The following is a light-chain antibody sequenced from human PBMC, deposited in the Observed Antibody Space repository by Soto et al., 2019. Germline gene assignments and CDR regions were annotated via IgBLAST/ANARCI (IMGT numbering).Light chain of an antibody. CDR1: SSNVGTNT. CDR3: AAWDDNVDGVL. V-gene: IGLV1-44*01. Sequence: QSVLTQPPSASGTPGQRVTISCSGSSSNVGTNTVNWYQLLPGAAPKVLVYSNNQRPSGVPDRFSGSKSGTSASLAISGLQSEDEVDYYCAAWDDNVDGVLFGGGTKLTVL. CDR2: SNN. J-gene: IGLJ2*01.